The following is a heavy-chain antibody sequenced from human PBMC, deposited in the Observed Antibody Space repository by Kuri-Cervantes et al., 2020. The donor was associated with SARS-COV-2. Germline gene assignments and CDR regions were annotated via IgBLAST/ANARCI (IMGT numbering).Heavy chain of an antibody. CDR2: IYTSGTT. CDR3: ARGLIAASAGIYFDT. V-gene: IGHV4-61*02. J-gene: IGHJ4*02. Sequence: SCTVSGYSISSGYYWSWIRQPAGKGLEWIGRIYTSGTTDYNPSLKSRVSMSLDTSRNRFSLTLHSVTGADTAVYFCARGLIAASAGIYFDTWGQGSLVTVSS. CDR1: GYSISSGYY. D-gene: IGHD6-13*01.